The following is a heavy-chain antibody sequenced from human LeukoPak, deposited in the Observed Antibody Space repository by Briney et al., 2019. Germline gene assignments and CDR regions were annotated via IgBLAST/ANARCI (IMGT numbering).Heavy chain of an antibody. CDR3: ARALRYDDSSGYYAY. V-gene: IGHV1-2*02. CDR1: GYTFSVYY. D-gene: IGHD3-22*01. Sequence: GASVTVSCKCSGYTFSVYYMHWVRQAPGQGLEWMGWINYNSGATNYAQALQGRVTMTRDTSITIFYMELSSLRSDDTAVYYCARALRYDDSSGYYAYWGQGTLVTVSS. J-gene: IGHJ4*02. CDR2: INYNSGAT.